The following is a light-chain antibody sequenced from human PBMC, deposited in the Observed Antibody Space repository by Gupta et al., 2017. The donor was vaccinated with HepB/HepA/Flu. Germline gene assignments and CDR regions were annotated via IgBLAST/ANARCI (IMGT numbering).Light chain of an antibody. CDR2: LGS. V-gene: IGKV2-28*01. J-gene: IGKJ2*01. CDR1: QTLRNSDGNNR. Sequence: DIVMTQSPLSLPVTPGEPASVSCRSSQTLRNSDGNNRLDWYLQKPGQSPHLLIYLGSNRASGVPDRISGSGSGTDFTLNIRRVEADDVGVYYCRQYLQTPFTFGQGTKMEIK. CDR3: RQYLQTPFT.